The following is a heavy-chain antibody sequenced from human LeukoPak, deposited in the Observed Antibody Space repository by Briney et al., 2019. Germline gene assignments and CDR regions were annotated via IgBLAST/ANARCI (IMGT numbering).Heavy chain of an antibody. V-gene: IGHV4-59*01. J-gene: IGHJ6*03. CDR1: GGSISSYY. Sequence: TSETLSLTCTVSGGSISSYYWSWIRQPPGKGLERIGYIYYSGSTNYNPSLKSRVTISVDTSKNQFSLKLSSVTAADTAVYYCAREAPYYYMDVWGKGTTVTVSS. CDR3: AREAPYYYMDV. CDR2: IYYSGST.